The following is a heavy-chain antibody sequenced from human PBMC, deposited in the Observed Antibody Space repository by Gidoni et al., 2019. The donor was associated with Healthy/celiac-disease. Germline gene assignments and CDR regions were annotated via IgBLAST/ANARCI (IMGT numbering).Heavy chain of an antibody. V-gene: IGHV1-69*01. CDR2: IITIFGTA. Sequence: QVQLVQSGAEVTKPGSSVKVSCKASGGTFSSYAISWVRQAPGQGLAWMGGIITIFGTANYAQKCQGRVTITADESTSTAYMELSSLRSEDTAVYYCARSTTSRQYYDFWSGYYTGWFDPWGQGTLVTVSS. D-gene: IGHD3-3*01. CDR3: ARSTTSRQYYDFWSGYYTGWFDP. J-gene: IGHJ5*02. CDR1: GGTFSSYA.